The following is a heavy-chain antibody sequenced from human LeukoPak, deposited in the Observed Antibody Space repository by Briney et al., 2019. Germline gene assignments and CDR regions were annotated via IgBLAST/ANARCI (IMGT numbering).Heavy chain of an antibody. CDR3: ARDSSSYYFDY. J-gene: IGHJ4*02. V-gene: IGHV3-66*01. D-gene: IGHD6-6*01. Sequence: GGSLRLSCAASGFTFSSYAMSWVRQAPGKGLEWVSIIYTGGTTHYADSLNDRFTISRDDSINTLYLQMNSLRAEDTAVYYCARDSSSYYFDYWGQGTLVTVSS. CDR1: GFTFSSYA. CDR2: IYTGGTT.